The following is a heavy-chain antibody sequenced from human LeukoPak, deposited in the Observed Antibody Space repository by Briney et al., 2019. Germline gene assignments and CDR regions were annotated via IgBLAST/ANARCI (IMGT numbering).Heavy chain of an antibody. D-gene: IGHD6-6*01. CDR2: INPNSGGS. CDR1: GYIFTAYY. J-gene: IGHJ3*02. Sequence: ASVKVSCTASGYIFTAYYIYWMRQAPGQGLEWMGWINPNSGGSNSARRFQGRLTMTRDTSISTVYMELSRLRSDDTAVYYCARVAEEYSSSSEASDIRGQGTLVTVSS. CDR3: ARVAEEYSSSSEASDI. V-gene: IGHV1-2*02.